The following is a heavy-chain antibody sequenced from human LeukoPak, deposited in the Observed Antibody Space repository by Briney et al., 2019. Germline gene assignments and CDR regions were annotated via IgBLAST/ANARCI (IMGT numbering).Heavy chain of an antibody. CDR3: ARDSSGWYLGDYYYYYMDV. Sequence: SETLSLTCTVSGGSISSGDYYWSWIRQPPGKGLEWIGYIYYSGSTYYNPSLKSRVTMSVDTSKNQFSLKLSSVTAADTAVYYCARDSSGWYLGDYYYYYMDVWGKGTTVTVSS. V-gene: IGHV4-30-4*01. J-gene: IGHJ6*03. CDR2: IYYSGST. CDR1: GGSISSGDYY. D-gene: IGHD6-19*01.